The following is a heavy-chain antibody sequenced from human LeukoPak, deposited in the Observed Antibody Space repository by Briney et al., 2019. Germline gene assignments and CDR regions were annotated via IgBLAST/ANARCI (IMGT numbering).Heavy chain of an antibody. CDR1: GGSITTSSYY. V-gene: IGHV4-39*01. CDR2: IYYSGST. Sequence: SETLSLTCTVSGGSITTSSYYWGWIRQPPGKGLEWIGIIYYSGSTYYSPSLKGRVTISVDTSKNQFSLKLSSVTAADTAVYYCARAFRARYFDLWGRGTLVTVSS. D-gene: IGHD2/OR15-2a*01. CDR3: ARAFRARYFDL. J-gene: IGHJ2*01.